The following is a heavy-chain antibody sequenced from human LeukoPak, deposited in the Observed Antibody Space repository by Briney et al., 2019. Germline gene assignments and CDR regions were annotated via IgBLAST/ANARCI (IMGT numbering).Heavy chain of an antibody. CDR3: ARDQDSIGYGENLY. Sequence: ASVKVSCKASGYSFTNYYIHWVRQAPGQGLEWMGRINPSGGGTSHAQKFQGRVTMTRDMSTSTVYMELSSLRSEDTAVYFCARDQDSIGYGENLYWGQGILVTVSS. CDR2: INPSGGGT. J-gene: IGHJ4*02. V-gene: IGHV1-46*01. CDR1: GYSFTNYY. D-gene: IGHD5-18*01.